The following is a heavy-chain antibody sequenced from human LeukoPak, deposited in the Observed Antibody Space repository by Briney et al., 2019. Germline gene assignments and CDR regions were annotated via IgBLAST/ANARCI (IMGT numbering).Heavy chain of an antibody. Sequence: SETLSLTCTVSGYSISSGYYWGWIRQPPGKGLEWIGSIYHSGSTYYNPSLKSRVTISVDTSKTQFSLKLSSVTAADTAVYYCARDLRGKFMVRGVIDYWGQGTLVTVSS. CDR3: ARDLRGKFMVRGVIDY. CDR1: GYSISSGYY. J-gene: IGHJ4*02. CDR2: IYHSGST. D-gene: IGHD3-10*01. V-gene: IGHV4-38-2*02.